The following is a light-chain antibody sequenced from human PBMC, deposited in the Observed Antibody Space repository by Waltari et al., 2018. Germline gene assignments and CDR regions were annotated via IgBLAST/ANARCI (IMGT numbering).Light chain of an antibody. CDR1: ARDLGNYDH. J-gene: IGLJ1*01. V-gene: IGLV2-14*03. CDR3: KSFTNRLTYV. CDR2: DVA. Sequence: QSALTQPASVSWSPGQSLTISCTGTARDLGNYDHVYWYQQHPGKAPKLIIYDVANRPSGVSDRFSGSKSGNTASLTISGLQAEDEADYYCKSFTNRLTYVFGSGTKVSV.